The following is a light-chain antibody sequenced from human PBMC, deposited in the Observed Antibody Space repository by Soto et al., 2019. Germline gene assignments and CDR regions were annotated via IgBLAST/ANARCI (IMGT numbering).Light chain of an antibody. CDR3: PQYGSSPLT. CDR2: GAS. Sequence: EIVLTQSPGTLSLSPGERATLSCRASQSVSSSYLAWYQQKPGQAPRLLIYGASSRATGIPDRFSGSGSGKYFTLTISRLEPEDFAVYYCPQYGSSPLTFGGGTKVEIK. J-gene: IGKJ4*01. V-gene: IGKV3-20*01. CDR1: QSVSSSY.